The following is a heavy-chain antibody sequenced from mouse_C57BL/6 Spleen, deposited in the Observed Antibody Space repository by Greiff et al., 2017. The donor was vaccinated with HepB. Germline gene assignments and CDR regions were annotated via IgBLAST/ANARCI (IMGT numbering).Heavy chain of an antibody. CDR3: ARSPPYGSSSLYYFYY. CDR1: GYTFTSYW. Sequence: QVQLQQPGAELVMPGASVKLSCKASGYTFTSYWMHWVKQRPGQGLEWIGEIDPSDSYTTYNQKVKGKSTLTVDKSSSTAYMQLSSLTSEDSAVYYGARSPPYGSSSLYYFYYWGQGTTLTVSS. CDR2: IDPSDSYT. V-gene: IGHV1-69*01. J-gene: IGHJ2*01. D-gene: IGHD1-1*01.